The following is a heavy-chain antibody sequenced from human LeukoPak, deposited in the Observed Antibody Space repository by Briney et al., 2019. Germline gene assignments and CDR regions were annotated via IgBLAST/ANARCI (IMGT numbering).Heavy chain of an antibody. CDR3: ARHGGITMVRGVVYAFDI. D-gene: IGHD3-10*01. V-gene: IGHV4-59*08. CDR1: GGSVSSYY. Sequence: NPAETLSLTWTLSGGSVSSYYWGWIRQPPGKGLEWIVYIYYSGNTNYNPSLKSRVTILVDTSKNQFSLKLNSVTAADTAVYYCARHGGITMVRGVVYAFDIWGRGTMVTVSS. CDR2: IYYSGNT. J-gene: IGHJ3*02.